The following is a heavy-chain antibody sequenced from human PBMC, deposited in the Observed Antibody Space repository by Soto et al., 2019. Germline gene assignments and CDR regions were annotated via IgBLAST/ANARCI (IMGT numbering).Heavy chain of an antibody. CDR2: IIPIFGTA. CDR3: AKYSSSGNWFDP. Sequence: SVKVSCKASGGTCSSYAISWVRQAPGQGLEWMGGIIPIFGTANYAQKFQGRVTITADESTSTAYMELSSLRSEDTAVYYCAKYSSSGNWFDPWGQGTLVTVSS. V-gene: IGHV1-69*13. J-gene: IGHJ5*02. CDR1: GGTCSSYA. D-gene: IGHD6-6*01.